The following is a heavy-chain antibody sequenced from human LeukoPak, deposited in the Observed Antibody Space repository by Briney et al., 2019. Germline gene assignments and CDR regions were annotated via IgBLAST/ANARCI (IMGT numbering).Heavy chain of an antibody. CDR2: IYYSGST. D-gene: IGHD4/OR15-4a*01. Sequence: SETLSLTCTVSGGSVSSGSYYWSWIRQPPGKGLEWIGYIYYSGSTNYNPSLKSRVTTSVDTPKNQFSLKLSSVTAADTAVYYCARVGAGTFDYWGQGTLVTVSS. CDR1: GGSVSSGSYY. J-gene: IGHJ4*02. CDR3: ARVGAGTFDY. V-gene: IGHV4-61*01.